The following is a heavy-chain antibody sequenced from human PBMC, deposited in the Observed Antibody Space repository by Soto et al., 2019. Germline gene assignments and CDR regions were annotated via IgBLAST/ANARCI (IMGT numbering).Heavy chain of an antibody. CDR3: AKDITKVATITYFDY. V-gene: IGHV3-9*01. CDR1: GFTFDDYA. D-gene: IGHD5-12*01. Sequence: GGSLRLSCAASGFTFDDYAMHWVRQAPGKGLEWVSGISWNSGSIGYADSVKGRFTISRDNAKNSLYLQMNSLRAEDTALYYCAKDITKVATITYFDYWGQGTLVTVSS. J-gene: IGHJ4*02. CDR2: ISWNSGSI.